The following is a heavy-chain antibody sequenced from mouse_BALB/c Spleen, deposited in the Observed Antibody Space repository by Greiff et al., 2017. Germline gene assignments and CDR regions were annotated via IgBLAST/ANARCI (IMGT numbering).Heavy chain of an antibody. CDR3: ARDDYDGDAMDY. Sequence: VQLQQSGAELVKPGASVKLSCTASGFNIKDTYMHWVKQRPEQGLEWIGRIDPANGNTKYDPKFQGKATITADTSSNTAYLQLSSLTSEDTAVYYCARDDYDGDAMDYWGQGTSVTVSS. J-gene: IGHJ4*01. CDR2: IDPANGNT. D-gene: IGHD2-4*01. CDR1: GFNIKDTY. V-gene: IGHV14-3*02.